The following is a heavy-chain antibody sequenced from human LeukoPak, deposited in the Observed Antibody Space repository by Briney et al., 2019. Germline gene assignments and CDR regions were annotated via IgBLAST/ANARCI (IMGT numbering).Heavy chain of an antibody. CDR2: IYHSGST. V-gene: IGHV4-4*02. Sequence: PSETLSLTCAVSGGSISSSNWWSWVRQPPGKGLEWIGEIYHSGSTNYNPSLKSRVTISVDTSKNQFSLKLSSVTAADTAVYYCARHRYSYGPGLGYWGQGTLVTVSS. CDR1: GGSISSSNW. CDR3: ARHRYSYGPGLGY. D-gene: IGHD5-18*01. J-gene: IGHJ4*02.